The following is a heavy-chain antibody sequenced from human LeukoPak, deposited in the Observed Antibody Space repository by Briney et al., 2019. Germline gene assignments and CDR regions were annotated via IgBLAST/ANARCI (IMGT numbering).Heavy chain of an antibody. J-gene: IGHJ4*02. CDR1: RLTFSDSY. Sequence: GGSLRLSCAASRLTFSDSYMAWVRQAPGKGLEWVSCINRGGAIHHADSVRGRLSISRDNAKNSLFLQMSSLRAEDTADYYCARHLNMAVAGTGDFDYWGQGTLVTVSS. CDR3: ARHLNMAVAGTGDFDY. V-gene: IGHV3-69-1*02. D-gene: IGHD6-19*01. CDR2: INRGGAI.